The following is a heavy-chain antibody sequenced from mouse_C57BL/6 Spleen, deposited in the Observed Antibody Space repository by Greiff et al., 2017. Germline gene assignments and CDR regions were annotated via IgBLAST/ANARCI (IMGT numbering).Heavy chain of an antibody. V-gene: IGHV1-82*01. J-gene: IGHJ3*01. D-gene: IGHD4-1*01. Sequence: QVQLQQSGPELVKPGASVKISCKASGYAFSSSWMNWVKQRPGKGLEWIGRIYPGDGDTNYNGKFKGKATLTADKSSSTAYMQLSSLTSEDAAVYFCARGLGQGFAYWGQGTLVTVSA. CDR3: ARGLGQGFAY. CDR1: GYAFSSSW. CDR2: IYPGDGDT.